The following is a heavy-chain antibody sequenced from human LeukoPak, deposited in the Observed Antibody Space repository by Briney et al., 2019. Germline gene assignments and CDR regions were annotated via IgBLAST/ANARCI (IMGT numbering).Heavy chain of an antibody. CDR1: GFTFSSYS. CDR3: TTAPKPYGDYVDY. D-gene: IGHD4-17*01. J-gene: IGHJ4*02. CDR2: IKSKSDGGTT. Sequence: GGSLRLSCAASGFTFSSYSMNWVRQAPGKGLEWVGRIKSKSDGGTTDYAAPVKGRFAISRDDSKNTLYLQMNSLGSEDTAVYYCTTAPKPYGDYVDYWGQGTLVTVSS. V-gene: IGHV3-15*01.